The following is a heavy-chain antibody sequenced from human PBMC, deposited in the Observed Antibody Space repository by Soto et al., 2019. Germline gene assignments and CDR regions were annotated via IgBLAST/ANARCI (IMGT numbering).Heavy chain of an antibody. CDR1: GGTFSSYA. CDR2: IIPIFGTA. J-gene: IGHJ4*02. D-gene: IGHD3-10*02. Sequence: SVQVSCKASGGTFSSYAISWVRQAPGQGLEWMGGIIPIFGTANYAQKFQGRVTITADESTSTAYMELSSLRSEDTAVYYCAGMFGELFSRFDYWGQGTLVTVSS. CDR3: AGMFGELFSRFDY. V-gene: IGHV1-69*01.